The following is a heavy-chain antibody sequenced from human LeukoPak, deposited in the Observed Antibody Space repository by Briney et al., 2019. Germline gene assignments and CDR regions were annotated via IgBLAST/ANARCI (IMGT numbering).Heavy chain of an antibody. CDR3: AGSDSSGYYY. J-gene: IGHJ4*02. CDR1: GGSISSGGYY. V-gene: IGHV4-30-2*01. CDR2: IYHSGST. Sequence: SETLSLTCTVSGGSISSGGYYWSWIRQPRGKGLEWIGYIYHSGSTYYNPSLKSRVTISVDRSKNQFSLKLSSVTAADTAVYYCAGSDSSGYYYWGQGTLVTVSS. D-gene: IGHD3-22*01.